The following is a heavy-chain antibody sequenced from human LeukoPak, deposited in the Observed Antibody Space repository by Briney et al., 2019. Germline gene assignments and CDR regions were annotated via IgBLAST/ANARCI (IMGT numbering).Heavy chain of an antibody. CDR1: GGSISSYY. Sequence: SETLSLTCTVSGGSISSYYWSWIRQPAGKGLEWIGRIYTSGSTNYNPSPKSRVTMSVDTSKNQFSLKLSSVTAADTAVYYCARDLTCSSTSCTDYYYYGMDVWGQGTTVTVSS. V-gene: IGHV4-4*07. J-gene: IGHJ6*02. CDR3: ARDLTCSSTSCTDYYYYGMDV. D-gene: IGHD2-2*01. CDR2: IYTSGST.